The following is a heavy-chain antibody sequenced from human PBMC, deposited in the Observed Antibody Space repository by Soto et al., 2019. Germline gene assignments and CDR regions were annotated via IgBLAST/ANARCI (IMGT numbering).Heavy chain of an antibody. CDR3: ASQAVAGHSGFQH. CDR1: GFTFTSSA. V-gene: IGHV1-58*01. CDR2: IIPYNSNT. D-gene: IGHD6-19*01. Sequence: ASVKVSCKASGFTFTSSAVQWVRQARGQGLEWTGWIIPYNSNTNYAQKFQERVTVTTDTSTSTAYMELRSLRSDDTAVYYCASQAVAGHSGFQHWGQGTLVTVPQ. J-gene: IGHJ1*01.